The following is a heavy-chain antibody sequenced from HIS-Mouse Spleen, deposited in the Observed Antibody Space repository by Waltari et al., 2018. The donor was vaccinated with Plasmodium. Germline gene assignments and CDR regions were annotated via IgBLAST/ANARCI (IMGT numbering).Heavy chain of an antibody. D-gene: IGHD6-13*01. CDR2: RKQDGSVK. V-gene: IGHV3-7*01. J-gene: IGHJ2*01. CDR3: ASSWYWYFDL. CDR1: GFTFSSYW. Sequence: EVQLVESGGGLVQPGGSLRLSCAASGFTFSSYWMSWVRQAPGKGLEGVANRKQDGSVKYYVDSVKGRFTISRDNAKNSLYLQMNSLRAEDTAVYYCASSWYWYFDLWGRGTLVTVSS.